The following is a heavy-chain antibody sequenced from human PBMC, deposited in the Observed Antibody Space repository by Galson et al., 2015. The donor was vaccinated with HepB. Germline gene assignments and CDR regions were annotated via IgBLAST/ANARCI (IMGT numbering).Heavy chain of an antibody. CDR3: ARGLNRWLHGDDAFDI. CDR2: ISYDGSNK. D-gene: IGHD5-12*01. J-gene: IGHJ3*02. Sequence: SLRLSCAASGFTFSSYAMHWVRQAPGKGLEWVAVISYDGSNKYYADSVKGRFTISRDNSKNTLYLQMNSLRAEDTAVYYCARGLNRWLHGDDAFDIWGQGTMVTVSS. CDR1: GFTFSSYA. V-gene: IGHV3-30*14.